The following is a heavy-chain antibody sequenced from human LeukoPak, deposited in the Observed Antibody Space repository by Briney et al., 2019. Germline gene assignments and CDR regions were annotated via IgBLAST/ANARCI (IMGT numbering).Heavy chain of an antibody. Sequence: SETLSLTCTVSGGSISSYYWSWVRQPPGKGLEWIGYIYYSGSTNYNPSLKSRVTISVDTSKNQFSLKLSSVTAADTAVYYCARERDGYGRALDYWGQGTLVTVSS. CDR2: IYYSGST. J-gene: IGHJ4*02. CDR3: ARERDGYGRALDY. V-gene: IGHV4-59*01. D-gene: IGHD5-24*01. CDR1: GGSISSYY.